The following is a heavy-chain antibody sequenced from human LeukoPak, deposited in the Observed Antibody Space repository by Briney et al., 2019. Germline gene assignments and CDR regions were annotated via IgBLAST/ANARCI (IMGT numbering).Heavy chain of an antibody. D-gene: IGHD3-22*01. J-gene: IGHJ4*02. CDR1: GGSISGYY. Sequence: SETLSLTCTVSGGSISGYYWTWIRQPPGKGLEWIGYIYFSGSTKYNPSLKSRVTISIDTSKNQFSLKLNSLTPADTAVYYCARTVPLSYYYDSSGYYYDYWGQGTLVTVSS. V-gene: IGHV4-59*01. CDR2: IYFSGST. CDR3: ARTVPLSYYYDSSGYYYDY.